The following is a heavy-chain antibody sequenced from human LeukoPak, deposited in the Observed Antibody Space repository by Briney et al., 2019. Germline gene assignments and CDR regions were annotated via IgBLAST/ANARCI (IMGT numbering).Heavy chain of an antibody. CDR2: INAGNGNT. V-gene: IGHV1-3*01. D-gene: IGHD3-22*01. CDR3: ARWLRVGTSAFDI. J-gene: IGHJ3*02. CDR1: GYTFTSYA. Sequence: ASVKVSCKASGYTFTSYAMHWVRQAPGQRLEWMGWINAGNGNTKYSQNFQGRVTITRDTSASTVYMELSSLTSEDAAVYYCARWLRVGTSAFDIWGQGTMVTVSS.